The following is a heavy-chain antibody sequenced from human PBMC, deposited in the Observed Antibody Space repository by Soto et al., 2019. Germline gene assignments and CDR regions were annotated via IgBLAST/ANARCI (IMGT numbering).Heavy chain of an antibody. CDR1: GYSFTASY. V-gene: IGHV1-2*02. J-gene: IGHJ4*02. Sequence: QVQLVQSGAEVKKPGASVKVSCKASGYSFTASYIHWVRQAHGQGLDWVGWIDPHGAYTQSTKTFQGRVTMTRDTSITTSYLELISLNSDDSAVYFCARAPGGAGIHWGQGTLVSVSS. D-gene: IGHD6-19*01. CDR2: IDPHGAYT. CDR3: ARAPGGAGIH.